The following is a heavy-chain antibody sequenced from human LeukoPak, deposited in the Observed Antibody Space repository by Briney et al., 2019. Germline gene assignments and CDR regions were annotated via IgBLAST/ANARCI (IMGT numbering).Heavy chain of an antibody. CDR1: GGSISSSSSY. Sequence: PSETLSLTCSVSGGSISSSSSYWGWIRQPPGKGLEWIGSIYYSGSSFDNPALKSRVTISVDTSKNQFSLKLSSVTAADTAVYYCARMSWARPDYWGQGTLVTVSS. CDR2: IYYSGSS. V-gene: IGHV4-39*01. J-gene: IGHJ4*02. D-gene: IGHD6-6*01. CDR3: ARMSWARPDY.